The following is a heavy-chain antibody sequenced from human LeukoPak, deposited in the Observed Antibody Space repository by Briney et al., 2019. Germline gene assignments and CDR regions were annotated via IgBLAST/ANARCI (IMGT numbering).Heavy chain of an antibody. V-gene: IGHV4-59*08. J-gene: IGHJ5*02. CDR2: FHYRGSP. CDR3: ARHSTLNAGVDWFDP. CDR1: GGSNY. Sequence: SETLSLTCTVSGGSNYWTWIRQAPGKGLEWIASFHYRGSPHYNPSLRSRVTISMDTSKNQLSLRLNSVTAADTAVYYCARHSTLNAGVDWFDPWGQGTQVTVSS. D-gene: IGHD5/OR15-5a*01.